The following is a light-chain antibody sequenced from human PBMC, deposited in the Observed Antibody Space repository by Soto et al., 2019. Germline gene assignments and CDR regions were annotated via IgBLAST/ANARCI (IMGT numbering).Light chain of an antibody. Sequence: EIVLTQSPATLSLSPGERATLSCRANQTLNNYLAWFQQKPGQAPRLLIYDTSKRATGVPTRFSGSGSGTDFTLTISSLQPEDFALYYCQQRSTWPPGYTFGQGTKLEIK. J-gene: IGKJ2*01. CDR3: QQRSTWPPGYT. CDR2: DTS. CDR1: QTLNNY. V-gene: IGKV3-11*01.